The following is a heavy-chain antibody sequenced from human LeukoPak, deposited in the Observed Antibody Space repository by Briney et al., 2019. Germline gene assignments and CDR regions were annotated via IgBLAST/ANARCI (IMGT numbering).Heavy chain of an antibody. D-gene: IGHD3-16*01. CDR2: ITNSGGTT. Sequence: QPGGSLRLSCAASGFTFSSYAMSWVRQAPGKGLEWASAITNSGGTTYYADSVKGRFTISRDNSKNTLYLQMNSLRAEDTAVYYCAKDPPHVSWLFDYWGQGTLVTVSS. CDR3: AKDPPHVSWLFDY. V-gene: IGHV3-23*01. CDR1: GFTFSSYA. J-gene: IGHJ4*02.